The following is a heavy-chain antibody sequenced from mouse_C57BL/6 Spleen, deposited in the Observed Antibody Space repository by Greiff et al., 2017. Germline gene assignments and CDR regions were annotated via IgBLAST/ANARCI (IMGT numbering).Heavy chain of an antibody. Sequence: VQLQQSGAELVRPGASVTLSCKASGYTFTDYEMHWVKQTPVHGLEWIGAIDPETGGTAYNQKFKGKAILTADKSSSTAYMELRSLTSEDSAVYYCTRQGYYGSSYWYFDVWSTGTTDTVSS. V-gene: IGHV1-15*01. CDR1: GYTFTDYE. J-gene: IGHJ1*03. D-gene: IGHD1-1*01. CDR2: IDPETGGT. CDR3: TRQGYYGSSYWYFDV.